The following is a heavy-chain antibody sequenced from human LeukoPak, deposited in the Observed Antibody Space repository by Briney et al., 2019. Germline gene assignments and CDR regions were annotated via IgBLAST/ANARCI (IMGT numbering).Heavy chain of an antibody. CDR3: ATGRRDYYGSGSSNWFDP. D-gene: IGHD3-10*01. J-gene: IGHJ5*02. Sequence: ASVKVSCKVSGYTLTELSMHWVRQAPGKGLEWMGGFDPEDGETIYAQKFQGRVTMTEDTSTDTAYMELSSLRSEDTAVYYCATGRRDYYGSGSSNWFDPWGQGTLVTVSS. CDR2: FDPEDGET. V-gene: IGHV1-24*01. CDR1: GYTLTELS.